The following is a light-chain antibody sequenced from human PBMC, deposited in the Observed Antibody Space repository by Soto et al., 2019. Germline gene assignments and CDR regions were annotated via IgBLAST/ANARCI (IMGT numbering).Light chain of an antibody. V-gene: IGKV3-20*01. Sequence: EIVLTQSPGTLSLSPGERATLSCRASQSVSSSYLAWYQQKPGQAPRLLIYGASSRATGIPDRFSGSGSGTDFTLTISRLEPEDLAVYYCQQYGSSRWTFGQGTNVEIK. CDR2: GAS. CDR3: QQYGSSRWT. CDR1: QSVSSSY. J-gene: IGKJ1*01.